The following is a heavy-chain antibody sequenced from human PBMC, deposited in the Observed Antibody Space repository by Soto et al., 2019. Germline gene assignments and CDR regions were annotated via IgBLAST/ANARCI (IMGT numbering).Heavy chain of an antibody. V-gene: IGHV4-30-2*01. CDR1: GGSISSGGYS. Sequence: SETLSLTCAVSGGSISSGGYSWSWIRQPPGKGLEWIGYIYHSGSTYYNPSLKSRVTISVDRSKNQFSLKLSSVTAADTAVYYCARSDATGLDYWGQGTLVTVSS. CDR3: ARSDATGLDY. D-gene: IGHD4-17*01. CDR2: IYHSGST. J-gene: IGHJ4*02.